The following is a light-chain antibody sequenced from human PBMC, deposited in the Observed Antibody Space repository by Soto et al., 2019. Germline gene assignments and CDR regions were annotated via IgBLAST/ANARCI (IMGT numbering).Light chain of an antibody. CDR1: SGHSSYI. J-gene: IGLJ3*02. Sequence: QTVVTQSSSASASLGSSVKLTCTLSSGHSSYIIAWNQQQPGKAPRYLMKLEGSGSYNKGSGVPDRFSGSSSGADRYLTISNLQFEDEADYYCETWDSNTRVFGGGTKVTVL. CDR3: ETWDSNTRV. CDR2: LEGSGSY. V-gene: IGLV4-60*02.